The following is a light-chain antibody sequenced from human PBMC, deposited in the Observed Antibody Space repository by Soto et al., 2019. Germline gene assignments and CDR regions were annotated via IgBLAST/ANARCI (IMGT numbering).Light chain of an antibody. CDR2: DAS. J-gene: IGKJ4*01. CDR1: QSVSSY. V-gene: IGKV3-11*01. CDR3: QQYNNWSPLT. Sequence: EIVLTQSPATLSLSPGERATLSYRASQSVSSYLAWYQQKPGQAPRLLIYDASNRATGFPARFSGSGSGTDFTLTISSLEPQDFAVYYCQQYNNWSPLTFGGGTKVDIK.